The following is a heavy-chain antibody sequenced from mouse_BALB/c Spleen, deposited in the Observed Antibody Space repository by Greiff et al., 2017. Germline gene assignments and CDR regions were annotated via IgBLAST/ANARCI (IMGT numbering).Heavy chain of an antibody. D-gene: IGHD1-1*01. V-gene: IGHV2-6-7*01. CDR1: GFSLTGYG. Sequence: VKLVESGPGLVAPSQSLSITCTVSGFSLTGYGVNWVRQPPGKGLEWLGMIWGDGSTDYNSALKSRLSISKDNSKSQVFLKMNSLQTDDTARYYCAREQYYGSSPGAMDYWGQGTSVTVSS. CDR3: AREQYYGSSPGAMDY. CDR2: IWGDGST. J-gene: IGHJ4*01.